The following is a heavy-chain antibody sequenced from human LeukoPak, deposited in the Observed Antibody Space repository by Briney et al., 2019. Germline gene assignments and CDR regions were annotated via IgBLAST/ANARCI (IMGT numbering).Heavy chain of an antibody. V-gene: IGHV4-61*08. CDR1: GGSISSGDYY. CDR3: ARSRTAMVNDAFDI. J-gene: IGHJ3*02. Sequence: SETLSLTCTVSGGSISSGDYYWSWIRQPPGKGLEWIGYIYYSGSANYNPSLKSRVTISVDTSKNQFSLKLSSVTAADTAVYYCARSRTAMVNDAFDIWGQGTMVTVSS. CDR2: IYYSGSA. D-gene: IGHD5-18*01.